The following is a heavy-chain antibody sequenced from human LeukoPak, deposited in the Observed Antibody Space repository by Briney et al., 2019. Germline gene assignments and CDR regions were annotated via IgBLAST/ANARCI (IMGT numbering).Heavy chain of an antibody. CDR3: ARGGYSYGYFDY. D-gene: IGHD5-18*01. J-gene: IGHJ4*02. CDR1: GGSISSGDYY. CDR2: IYYSGST. V-gene: IGHV4-30-4*08. Sequence: SETLSLTCTVSGGSISSGDYYWSWIRQPPGKGLEWIGYIYYSGSTYYNPSLQSRVTISVDTSKNQSSLKLSSVTAADTAVYYCARGGYSYGYFDYWGQGTLVTVSS.